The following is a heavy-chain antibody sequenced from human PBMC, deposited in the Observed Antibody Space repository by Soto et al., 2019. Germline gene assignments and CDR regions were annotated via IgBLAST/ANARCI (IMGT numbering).Heavy chain of an antibody. CDR3: ARDLDYDFWGGRNWFDP. Sequence: QVQLQQSGPGLLKPSETLSLTCSVSGGSITDNYWTWIRQSPGKGLEWVGYIYYTGITNYTPSLKRRVTISLDRSKNQFSLKLDSVTAADTAVYYCARDLDYDFWGGRNWFDPWGQGTLVTVSS. D-gene: IGHD3-3*01. CDR2: IYYTGIT. J-gene: IGHJ5*02. V-gene: IGHV4-59*01. CDR1: GGSITDNY.